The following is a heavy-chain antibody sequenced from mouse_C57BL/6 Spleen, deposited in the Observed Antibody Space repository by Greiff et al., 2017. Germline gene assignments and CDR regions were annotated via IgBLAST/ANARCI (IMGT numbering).Heavy chain of an antibody. J-gene: IGHJ3*01. D-gene: IGHD2-4*01. V-gene: IGHV3-6*01. CDR1: GYSITSGYY. CDR2: ISYDGSN. CDR3: SRDQGYYDYDGGFAY. Sequence: EVQLVESGPGLVKPSQSLSLTCSVTGYSITSGYYWNWIRQFPGNKLEWMGYISYDGSNNYNPSLKNRISITLDTSKTQFFLKLNSVTTEDTATYYCSRDQGYYDYDGGFAYGGQGTLVTVSA.